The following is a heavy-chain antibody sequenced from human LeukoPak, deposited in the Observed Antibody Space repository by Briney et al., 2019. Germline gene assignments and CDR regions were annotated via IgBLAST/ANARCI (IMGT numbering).Heavy chain of an antibody. Sequence: PSQTLSLTCAVSGGSISSGGYSWSWIRQPPGKGLEWIGYIYYSGRTNYNPSLKSRVMISVDTSKNQFSLKLSSVTAADTAVYYCACTGTTDIVYPRYFRHWGQGTLVTVSS. J-gene: IGHJ1*01. CDR3: ACTGTTDIVYPRYFRH. D-gene: IGHD1-1*01. CDR2: IYYSGRT. V-gene: IGHV4-30-2*01. CDR1: GGSISSGGYS.